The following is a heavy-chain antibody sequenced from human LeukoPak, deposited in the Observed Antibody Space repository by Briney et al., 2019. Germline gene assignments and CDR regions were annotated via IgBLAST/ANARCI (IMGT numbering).Heavy chain of an antibody. J-gene: IGHJ4*02. CDR2: IKQDGSEK. CDR3: ATGPNTSPFDY. Sequence: PGGSLRLSCAASGFTFSSYWMSWVRQAPGKGLEWVANIKQDGSEKYYVDSVKGRFTISRDNAKNSLYLQMNSLRAEDTAVYYCATGPNTSPFDYWGQGTLVTVSS. V-gene: IGHV3-7*01. CDR1: GFTFSSYW. D-gene: IGHD2-2*01.